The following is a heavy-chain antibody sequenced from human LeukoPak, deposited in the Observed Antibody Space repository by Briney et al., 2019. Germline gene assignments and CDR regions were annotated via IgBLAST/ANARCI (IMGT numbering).Heavy chain of an antibody. CDR2: IYPGVSDT. CDR1: GYSFTSYW. D-gene: IGHD3-22*01. V-gene: IGHV5-51*01. CDR3: AKHRTGYYSSLDH. Sequence: GESLKISCQGSGYSFTSYWIGWVRQMPGKGLEWMGIIYPGVSDTRYSPSFQGQVIISVDKSIQTAYLQWSSLKASDSAVYYCAKHRTGYYSSLDHWGQGTLVTVSS. J-gene: IGHJ4*02.